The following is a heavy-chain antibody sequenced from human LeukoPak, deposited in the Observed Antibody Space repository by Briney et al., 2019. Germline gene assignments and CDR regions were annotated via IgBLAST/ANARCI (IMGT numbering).Heavy chain of an antibody. CDR3: AKAYGSGNYYLAY. Sequence: GGSLRLSCAASGFTFSSYAMSWVRQAPGKGLEWVSAISGSGGSTYYADSVKGRFTISEDNSKNTLYLQMNSLRAEDTAVYYCAKAYGSGNYYLAYWGQGTLVTVSS. CDR1: GFTFSSYA. V-gene: IGHV3-23*01. CDR2: ISGSGGST. J-gene: IGHJ4*02. D-gene: IGHD3-10*01.